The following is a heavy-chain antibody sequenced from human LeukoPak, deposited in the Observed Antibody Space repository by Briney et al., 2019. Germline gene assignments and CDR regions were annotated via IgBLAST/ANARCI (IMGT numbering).Heavy chain of an antibody. Sequence: GGSLRLSCVASGFTFSTHAMSWVRQAPGKGLQWVSLIGGSGYGGGGTYYADSVKGRFAISRDNSKSTLYLEVNSLRVEDTAVYYCANVGANSGYDYLDYGDYDRPLYFDYWGQGTLVTVSS. CDR2: IGGSGYGGGGT. CDR1: GFTFSTHA. D-gene: IGHD5-12*01. CDR3: ANVGANSGYDYLDYGDYDRPLYFDY. V-gene: IGHV3-23*01. J-gene: IGHJ4*02.